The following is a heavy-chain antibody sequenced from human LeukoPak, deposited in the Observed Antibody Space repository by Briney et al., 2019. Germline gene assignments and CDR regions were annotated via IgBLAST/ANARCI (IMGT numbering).Heavy chain of an antibody. CDR1: GFTFSSYA. CDR2: ISGSGGST. D-gene: IGHD5-18*01. V-gene: IGHV3-23*01. CDR3: AKGRYSYGYSGHDY. J-gene: IGHJ4*02. Sequence: PGGSLGLSCAASGFTFSSYAMSWVRQAPGKGLEWVSAISGSGGSTYYADSVKGRFTISRDNSKNTLYLQMNSLRAEDTAVYYCAKGRYSYGYSGHDYWGQGTLVTVSS.